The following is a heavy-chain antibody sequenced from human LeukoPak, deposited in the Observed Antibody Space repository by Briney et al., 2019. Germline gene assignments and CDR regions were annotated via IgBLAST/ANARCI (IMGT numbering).Heavy chain of an antibody. J-gene: IGHJ3*01. V-gene: IGHV3-7*01. CDR3: ARDPGYSAFDV. CDR1: GFTFSSYW. CDR2: IKEDGSEK. D-gene: IGHD5-18*01. Sequence: GGSLRLSCAASGFTFSSYWMSWVRQAPGKGPEFVANIKEDGSEKSYVDSVKGRLTISRDNAKKSVSLQMSSLRAEDTAVYYCARDPGYSAFDVWGQGAMVIVSS.